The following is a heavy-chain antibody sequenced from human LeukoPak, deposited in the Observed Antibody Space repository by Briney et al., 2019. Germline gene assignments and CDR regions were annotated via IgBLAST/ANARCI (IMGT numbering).Heavy chain of an antibody. CDR1: GFSFSGYW. D-gene: IGHD3-16*01. Sequence: PGGSLRLSCAASGFSFSGYWMHWARQAPGKGLEWVASINHNGNVNYYVDSVKGRFTISRDNAKNSLYLQMSNLRAEDTAVYFCARGGGLDVWGQGATVTVSS. J-gene: IGHJ6*02. V-gene: IGHV3-7*03. CDR2: INHNGNVN. CDR3: ARGGGLDV.